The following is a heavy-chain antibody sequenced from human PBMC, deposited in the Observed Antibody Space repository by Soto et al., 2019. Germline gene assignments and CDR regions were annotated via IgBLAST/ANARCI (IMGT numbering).Heavy chain of an antibody. CDR1: KYSFTNYW. J-gene: IGHJ4*02. Sequence: GESLKISCKASKYSFTNYWIGWVRQMPGKGLEWMGIIYPGDSDTRYSPSFQGQVTISVDKSINTAYLQWSSLRASDTAMYYCARHLYDYLDSWGQGTLVTVSS. CDR2: IYPGDSDT. CDR3: ARHLYDYLDS. D-gene: IGHD3-16*01. V-gene: IGHV5-51*01.